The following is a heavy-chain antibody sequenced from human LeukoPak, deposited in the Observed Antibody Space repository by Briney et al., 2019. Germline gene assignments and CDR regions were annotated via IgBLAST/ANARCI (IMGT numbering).Heavy chain of an antibody. J-gene: IGHJ4*02. CDR2: ISAYNGNT. CDR3: ARGDMVRGDPSFDY. D-gene: IGHD3-10*01. CDR1: GYTFIRYG. Sequence: ASVKVSCKASGYTFIRYGISWVRQAPGQGLEWLGCISAYNGNTDYVQKFQGRVTMTTDTSTSTAYMELRSLRSDDTAVYYCARGDMVRGDPSFDYWGQGTLVTVSS. V-gene: IGHV1-18*01.